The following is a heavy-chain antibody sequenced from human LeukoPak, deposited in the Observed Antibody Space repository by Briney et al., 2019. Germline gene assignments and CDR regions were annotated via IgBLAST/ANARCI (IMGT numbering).Heavy chain of an antibody. CDR2: ISTYNGNT. Sequence: ASVTVSCKASVYTFISYSINWVRQAPGQGLEWMGWISTYNGNTNYAQKLQGRVTMTTDTSTSTAYMELRSLRSDDSAVYYCAEDRWRDGSSSFDNWGQGTLVTVSS. CDR1: VYTFISYS. D-gene: IGHD6-6*01. J-gene: IGHJ4*02. CDR3: AEDRWRDGSSSFDN. V-gene: IGHV1-18*01.